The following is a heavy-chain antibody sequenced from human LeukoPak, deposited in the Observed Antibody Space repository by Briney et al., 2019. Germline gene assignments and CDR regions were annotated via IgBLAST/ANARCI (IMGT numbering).Heavy chain of an antibody. D-gene: IGHD3-10*01. CDR3: ARGRITMVRGTYYYFDY. CDR2: VKQDGSEK. J-gene: IGHJ4*02. Sequence: GGSLRLSCAASGFTFSSYWMSWVRQAPGKGLEWVANVKQDGSEKYYVDSVKGRFTISRDNAKNSLYLQMSSLRAEDTAVYYCARGRITMVRGTYYYFDYWGQGTLVIVSS. CDR1: GFTFSSYW. V-gene: IGHV3-7*01.